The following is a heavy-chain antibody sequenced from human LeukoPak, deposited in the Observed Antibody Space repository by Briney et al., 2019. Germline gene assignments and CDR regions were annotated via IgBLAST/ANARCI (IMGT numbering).Heavy chain of an antibody. CDR3: AKGNWFDP. CDR2: ISYDGSNK. Sequence: GGSLRLSCAASGFTFSSYGMHWVRQAPGKGLEWVAVISYDGSNKYYADSVKGRFTISRDNSKNTLYLQVNSLRAEDTAVYYCAKGNWFDPWGQGTLVTVSS. CDR1: GFTFSSYG. J-gene: IGHJ5*02. V-gene: IGHV3-30*18.